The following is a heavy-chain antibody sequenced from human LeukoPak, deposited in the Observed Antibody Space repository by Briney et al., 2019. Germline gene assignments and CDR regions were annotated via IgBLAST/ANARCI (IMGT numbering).Heavy chain of an antibody. Sequence: SETLSLTCTVSGGSISSYYWSWIRQPPGKGLECIGYIYYSGSTNYNPSLKSRVTISVDTSKNQLSLKLSSVTAADTAVYYCARVSPRGKWFWFDPWGQGTLVTVSS. D-gene: IGHD3-22*01. CDR3: ARVSPRGKWFWFDP. V-gene: IGHV4-59*01. CDR1: GGSISSYY. J-gene: IGHJ5*02. CDR2: IYYSGST.